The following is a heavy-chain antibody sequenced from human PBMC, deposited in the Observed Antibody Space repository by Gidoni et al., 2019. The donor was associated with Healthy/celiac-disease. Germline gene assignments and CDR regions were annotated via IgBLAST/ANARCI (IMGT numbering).Heavy chain of an antibody. Sequence: EVQLVESGGGLVKPGGSLRLSCAASGFTFSNAWMSWVRQAPGKGLEWVGRIKSKTDGGTTDYAAPVKGRFTISRDDSKNTLYLQMNSLKTEDTAVYYCTTEFWFQGPRKILPRMDVWGQGTTVTVSS. CDR3: TTEFWFQGPRKILPRMDV. CDR2: IKSKTDGGTT. J-gene: IGHJ6*02. D-gene: IGHD3-3*01. V-gene: IGHV3-15*01. CDR1: GFTFSNAW.